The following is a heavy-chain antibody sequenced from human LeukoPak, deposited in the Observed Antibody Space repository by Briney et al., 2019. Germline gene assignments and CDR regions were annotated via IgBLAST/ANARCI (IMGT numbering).Heavy chain of an antibody. CDR2: ISVKNGNT. J-gene: IGHJ4*02. CDR3: ARGTSRYYYDY. CDR1: GYTFINYG. D-gene: IGHD1-14*01. Sequence: VASVKVSCKASGYTFINYGLSWVRQAPGQGLEWMGWISVKNGNTNYAQKLQGRVTMTTDTSTSTAYMELRSLRSDDTAVYYCARGTSRYYYDYWGQGTLVTVSS. V-gene: IGHV1-18*01.